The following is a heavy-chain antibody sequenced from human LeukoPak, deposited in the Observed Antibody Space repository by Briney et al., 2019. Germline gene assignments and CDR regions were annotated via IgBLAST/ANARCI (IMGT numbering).Heavy chain of an antibody. CDR3: AKSWNYYDSSGDDALDI. CDR1: GFTFSNYA. CDR2: ITAGGSFK. D-gene: IGHD3-22*01. J-gene: IGHJ3*02. V-gene: IGHV3-21*01. Sequence: GGSLRLSCAASGFTFSNYAMNWVRQAPGKGLDWVSSITAGGSFKYYADSVEGRFTISRDNAKNSLYLQMSSLTPEDTAVYYCAKSWNYYDSSGDDALDIWGQGTMVTVSS.